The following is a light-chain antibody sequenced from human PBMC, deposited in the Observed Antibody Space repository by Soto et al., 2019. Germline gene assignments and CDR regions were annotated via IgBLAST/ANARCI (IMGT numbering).Light chain of an antibody. V-gene: IGLV1-44*01. Sequence: QSVLTQPPSASGTPGQRVSISCSGSSTNIGRNSISWYQNLLGTAPKLLIYTNNQRPSGVPARFSGSKSGTSASLAISGLQSEDEADYYCAAWDDSLSGWVFGGGTKLTVL. J-gene: IGLJ3*02. CDR1: STNIGRNS. CDR3: AAWDDSLSGWV. CDR2: TNN.